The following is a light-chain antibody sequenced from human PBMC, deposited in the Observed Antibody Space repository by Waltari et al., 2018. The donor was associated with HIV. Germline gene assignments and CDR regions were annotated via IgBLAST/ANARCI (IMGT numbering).Light chain of an antibody. J-gene: IGLJ2*01. Sequence: SGLTQPASLSGFPGQSITISCTGSDPDFGFSNFISWYQQQPGKVPKVILSKVDRRASGISHRFSGSKSGNTASLTISGLQTEDEAVYYCASYTANDTVIFAGGTTVTVL. CDR1: DPDFGFSNF. CDR3: ASYTANDTVI. CDR2: KVD. V-gene: IGLV2-14*01.